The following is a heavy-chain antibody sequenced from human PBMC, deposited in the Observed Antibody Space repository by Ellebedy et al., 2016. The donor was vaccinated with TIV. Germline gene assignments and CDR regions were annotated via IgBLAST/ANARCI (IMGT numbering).Heavy chain of an antibody. Sequence: GESLKISCAASGFTFSSYSMNWVRQAPGKGLEWVSSISSSSSYIYYADSVKGRFTISRDNAKNSLYLQMNSLRAEDTAVYYCARDVDSSGWYKGLSRAFDIWGQGTMVTVSS. J-gene: IGHJ3*02. CDR2: ISSSSSYI. V-gene: IGHV3-21*01. CDR3: ARDVDSSGWYKGLSRAFDI. D-gene: IGHD6-19*01. CDR1: GFTFSSYS.